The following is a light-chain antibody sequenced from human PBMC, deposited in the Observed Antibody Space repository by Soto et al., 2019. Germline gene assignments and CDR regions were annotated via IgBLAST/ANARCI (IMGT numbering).Light chain of an antibody. Sequence: EIVLTQSPGTLSLSPGERATLSCRAGQSVSSSYLAWYQQKPGQAPRLLIYGASSRATGIPDRFSGSGSGTDFTLTISSLEPEDFAVYYCQQYSSSSYTFGQGTKLESK. J-gene: IGKJ2*01. CDR2: GAS. CDR1: QSVSSSY. CDR3: QQYSSSSYT. V-gene: IGKV3-20*01.